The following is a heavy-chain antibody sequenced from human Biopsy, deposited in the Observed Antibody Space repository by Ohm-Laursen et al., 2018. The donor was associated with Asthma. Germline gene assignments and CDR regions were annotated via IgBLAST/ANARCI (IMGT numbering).Heavy chain of an antibody. Sequence: RPLRLSCTASGFSFNSYGMHWVRQAPGKGLEWVAVMSFDGRQTYYADSVKGRFTISRDNSKNTLYLQMNSLRAEDTAVYYCAKERYYDFWSGYPIWGQGTMVTVSS. J-gene: IGHJ3*02. CDR3: AKERYYDFWSGYPI. CDR2: MSFDGRQT. CDR1: GFSFNSYG. V-gene: IGHV3-30*18. D-gene: IGHD3-3*01.